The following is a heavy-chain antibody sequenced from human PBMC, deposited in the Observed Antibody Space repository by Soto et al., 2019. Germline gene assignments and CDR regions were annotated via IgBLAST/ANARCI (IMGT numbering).Heavy chain of an antibody. D-gene: IGHD3-16*02. V-gene: IGHV3-15*01. CDR2: IKSKTDGGTT. J-gene: IGHJ6*02. CDR1: GFTFSNAW. Sequence: GSLRLSCAASGFTFSNAWMIGVRQSPWNGLEWVGRIKSKTDGGTTDYAAPVKGRFTISRDDSKNTLYLQMNSLKTEDTAVYYCTTDIARIYYYYGMDVWGQGTTVTVSS. CDR3: TTDIARIYYYYGMDV.